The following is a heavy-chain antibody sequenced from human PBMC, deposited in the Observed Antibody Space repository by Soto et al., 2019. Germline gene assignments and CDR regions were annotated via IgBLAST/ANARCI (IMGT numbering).Heavy chain of an antibody. CDR2: INHVGGT. CDR1: GGFLSESC. D-gene: IGHD4-4*01. V-gene: IGHV4-34*01. CDR3: GRHSRDDYSHGGSGIHDS. J-gene: IGHJ4*02. Sequence: SETLSLTCAVYGGFLSESCWTWIRQPPGKGLEWIGEINHVGGTNYNPSLKSRVSMSVDTPNNQFSLELRSVTAADTAVYFCGRHSRDDYSHGGSGIHDSWGPGTLVNVSS.